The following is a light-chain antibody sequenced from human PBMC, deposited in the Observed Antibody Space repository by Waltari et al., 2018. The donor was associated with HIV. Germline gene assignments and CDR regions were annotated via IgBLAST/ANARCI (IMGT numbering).Light chain of an antibody. J-gene: IGKJ3*01. CDR1: QAVANK. CDR3: QQLSSFPLT. V-gene: IGKV1-39*01. CDR2: DAS. Sequence: DIQMTQSPSSLPASVGDRVSITCRASQAVANKVIWFQQKPGKAPKLLIYDASRLPSGVPSRFSGSGSGTDFTLSINDVQPDDFASYFCQQLSSFPLTFGPGTRVDVK.